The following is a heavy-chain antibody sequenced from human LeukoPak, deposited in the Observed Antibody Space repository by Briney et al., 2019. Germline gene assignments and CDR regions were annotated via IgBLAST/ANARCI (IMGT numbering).Heavy chain of an antibody. CDR2: IYYSGST. J-gene: IGHJ4*02. CDR3: AWGYSGYAYFDY. D-gene: IGHD5-12*01. CDR1: GGSISSYY. Sequence: SETLSLTCTVSGGSISSYYWSWIRQPPGKGLEWIGYIYYSGSTNYNPSLKSRVTISVDTSKNQFSLKLSSVTAADTAVYYCAWGYSGYAYFDYWGQGTLVTVSS. V-gene: IGHV4-59*08.